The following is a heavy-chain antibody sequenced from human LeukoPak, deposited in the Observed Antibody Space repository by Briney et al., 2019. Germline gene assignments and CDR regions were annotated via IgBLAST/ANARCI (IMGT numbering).Heavy chain of an antibody. V-gene: IGHV3-9*01. CDR1: GFTFVDYA. CDR2: ISWNSGSI. J-gene: IGHJ3*02. Sequence: GGSLRLSCAASGFTFVDYAMHWVRQAPGKGLEWVSGISWNSGSIGYADSVKGRFTISRDDAKKTLYLQMNSLRAEDTAVYYCLTILETTIDAFDIWGQGTMVTVSS. D-gene: IGHD1-26*01. CDR3: LTILETTIDAFDI.